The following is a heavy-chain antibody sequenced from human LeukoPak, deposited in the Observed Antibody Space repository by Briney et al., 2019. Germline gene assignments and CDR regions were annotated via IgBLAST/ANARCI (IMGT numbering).Heavy chain of an antibody. Sequence: GGSLRLSCAASGFTFSNAWMSWVRQAPGKGLEWVGRIKSKTDGGTTDYAAPVKGRFTISRDDSKNTLYLQMNSLKTEDTAVYYCTTDLNYNYYYIDVWGKGTTVTVSS. V-gene: IGHV3-15*01. CDR1: GFTFSNAW. J-gene: IGHJ6*03. CDR2: IKSKTDGGTT. CDR3: TTDLNYNYYYIDV.